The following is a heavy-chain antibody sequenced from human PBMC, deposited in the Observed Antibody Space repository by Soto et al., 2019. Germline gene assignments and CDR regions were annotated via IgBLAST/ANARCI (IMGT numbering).Heavy chain of an antibody. CDR1: GGTFSSYA. CDR3: ASRALSGRKGGYCSSTSCYSRFDP. Sequence: SVKVSCKASGGTFSSYAISWVRQAPGQGLEWMGGIIPIFGTANYAQKFQGRVTITADESTSTAYMELSSLRSEDTAVYYCASRALSGRKGGYCSSTSCYSRFDPWGQGTLVTVSS. J-gene: IGHJ5*02. CDR2: IIPIFGTA. D-gene: IGHD2-2*02. V-gene: IGHV1-69*13.